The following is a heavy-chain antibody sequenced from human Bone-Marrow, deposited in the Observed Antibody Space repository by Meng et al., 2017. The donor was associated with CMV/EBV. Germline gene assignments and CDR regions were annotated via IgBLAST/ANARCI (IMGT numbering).Heavy chain of an antibody. CDR1: GFTFSRHW. CDR2: IDDDGRNT. V-gene: IGHV3-74*01. J-gene: IGHJ4*02. D-gene: IGHD1-26*01. Sequence: GGSLRLSCAASGFTFSRHWMHWVRQAPGRGLVWVSRIDDDGRNTNYADSVKGRFTISRDNAKNTRYLQMNSLRAEDTAVYYCARQMGWELGFFDYWGQGTLVAVSS. CDR3: ARQMGWELGFFDY.